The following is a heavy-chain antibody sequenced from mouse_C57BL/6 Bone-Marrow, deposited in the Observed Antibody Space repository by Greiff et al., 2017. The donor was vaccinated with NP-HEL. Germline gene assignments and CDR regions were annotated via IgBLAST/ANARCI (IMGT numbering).Heavy chain of an antibody. J-gene: IGHJ3*01. CDR1: GFTFSDYY. D-gene: IGHD1-1*01. CDR3: ARPDYYGSSYLAY. V-gene: IGHV5-12*01. CDR2: ISNGGGST. Sequence: DVKLVESGGGLVQPGGSLKLSCAASGFTFSDYYMYWVRQTPEKRLEWVAYISNGGGSTYYPDTVKGRFTISRDNAKNTLYLQMSRLKSEDTAMYYCARPDYYGSSYLAYWGQGTLVTVSA.